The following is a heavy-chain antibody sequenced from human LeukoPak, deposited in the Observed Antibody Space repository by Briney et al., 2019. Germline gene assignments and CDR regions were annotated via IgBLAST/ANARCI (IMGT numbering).Heavy chain of an antibody. D-gene: IGHD2-8*01. CDR3: ARGGILMVSRLYYGMDV. J-gene: IGHJ6*02. V-gene: IGHV3-30*03. CDR1: GFTYKSYG. Sequence: PGGSLRLPCVASGFTYKSYGMHWVRQAPGKGLEWVATISYDGRSKYFPESVKGRFSISRDNSKNTLYLQMNSLRPEDTAVYYCARGGILMVSRLYYGMDVWGQGTTVTVSS. CDR2: ISYDGRSK.